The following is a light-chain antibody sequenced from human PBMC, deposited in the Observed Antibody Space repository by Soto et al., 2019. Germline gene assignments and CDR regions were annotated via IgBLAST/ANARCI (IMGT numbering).Light chain of an antibody. CDR1: QGIRSE. Sequence: AIQMTQSPSSLSASVGDRVTITCRASQGIRSELAWYQQKPGKAPNLLIYGASTLQSGVPSRFSGSGSGTDFTLTISSLQPEDFATYYCLHDYNYPRTFGQGTKVEIK. V-gene: IGKV1-6*02. CDR3: LHDYNYPRT. CDR2: GAS. J-gene: IGKJ1*01.